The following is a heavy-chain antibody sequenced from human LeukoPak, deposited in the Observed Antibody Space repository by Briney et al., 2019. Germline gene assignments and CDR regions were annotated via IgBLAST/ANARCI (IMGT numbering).Heavy chain of an antibody. CDR2: IYHSGST. CDR1: GGSISSGGYS. V-gene: IGHV4-30-2*01. D-gene: IGHD2-15*01. J-gene: IGHJ5*02. Sequence: SETLSLTCAVSGGSISSGGYSWSWIRQPPGKGLEWIGYIYHSGSTYYNPSLMSRVTISVDRSKNQFSLKLSSVTAADTAVYYCARGVLGYCSGGSCYSPWFDPWGQGTLVTVSS. CDR3: ARGVLGYCSGGSCYSPWFDP.